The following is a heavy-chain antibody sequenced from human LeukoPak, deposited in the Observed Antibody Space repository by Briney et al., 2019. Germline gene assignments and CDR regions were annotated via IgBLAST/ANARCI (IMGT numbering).Heavy chain of an antibody. CDR3: ARDSDSSSCDY. V-gene: IGHV4-4*02. D-gene: IGHD6-13*01. Sequence: SETLSLTCAVSGGSISSSNWWNWVRQPPGKGLEWIGSIYYSGSTYYNPSLKGRVTISVDTSKNQFSLKLSSVTAADTAVYYCARDSDSSSCDYWGQGTLVTVSS. J-gene: IGHJ4*02. CDR1: GGSISSSNW. CDR2: IYYSGST.